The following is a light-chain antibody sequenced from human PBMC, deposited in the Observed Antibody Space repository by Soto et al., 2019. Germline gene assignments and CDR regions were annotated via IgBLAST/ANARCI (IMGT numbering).Light chain of an antibody. CDR3: QQSFRAPLN. CDR2: GAS. V-gene: IGKV1-39*01. CDR1: QNISNF. J-gene: IGKJ3*01. Sequence: DIQMTQSPLSLSASLGDRVTITCRASQNISNFLNWYQQKPGKAPRLLVFGASNLQSGVPSRFRGSHSGTDFSLSISSLQREDLATYICQQSFRAPLNFGPGTKVAIK.